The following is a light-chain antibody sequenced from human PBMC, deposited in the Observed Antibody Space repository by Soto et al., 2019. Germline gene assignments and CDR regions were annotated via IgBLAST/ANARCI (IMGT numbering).Light chain of an antibody. CDR2: EVN. CDR3: CSYTTSDTRV. J-gene: IGLJ1*01. Sequence: QSALTQPASVSGSPGQSITISCTGTSSDVGAYNHVSWYQHHPGKAPKLMIYEVNNRPSGVSNRFSGSKSGYTASLTISGLQAEDEADSYCCSYTTSDTRVFGTGTKLTVL. V-gene: IGLV2-14*01. CDR1: SSDVGAYNH.